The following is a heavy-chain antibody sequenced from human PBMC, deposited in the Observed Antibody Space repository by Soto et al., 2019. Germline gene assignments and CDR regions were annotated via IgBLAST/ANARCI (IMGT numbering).Heavy chain of an antibody. CDR1: GGSISTDHYH. J-gene: IGHJ6*01. Sequence: PWETVSLTCTVSGGSISTDHYHWTWFRQAPGKGLEWIGYIHYSGSIQFNPSLQSRVSMSVDTSKNLFSLGLSSVTAADTAVCFCAREDDGCDNDYYGLAVWGQGTTVTVSS. CDR2: IHYSGSI. V-gene: IGHV4-30-4*01. D-gene: IGHD4-17*01. CDR3: AREDDGCDNDYYGLAV.